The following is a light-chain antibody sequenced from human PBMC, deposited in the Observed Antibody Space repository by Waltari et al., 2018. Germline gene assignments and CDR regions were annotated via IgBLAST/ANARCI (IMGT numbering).Light chain of an antibody. V-gene: IGKV3-20*01. CDR2: GTS. Sequence: ETVLTQSPVTLSLSPGETATLSCRASRRVGARFLAWYQQRPGQSPRLLIYGTSTRATGIPDRFSGDGSGTDFTLIIRRLEPEDLGVYFCHQYDQTPWTFGQGTTVE. CDR1: RRVGARF. CDR3: HQYDQTPWT. J-gene: IGKJ1*01.